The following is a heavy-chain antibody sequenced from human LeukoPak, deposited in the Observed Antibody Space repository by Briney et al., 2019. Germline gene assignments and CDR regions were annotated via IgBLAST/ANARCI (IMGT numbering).Heavy chain of an antibody. D-gene: IGHD2-8*01. J-gene: IGHJ4*02. CDR3: ARVLHAPKFIDS. Sequence: PSGTLSLTCTVSGSSITSTYYWAWFRQPPGKGLEWIATVFQLQTVRSFYNKSLESRVTMSLDTSQNQFSLNLTSVTAADTALYFCARVLHAPKFIDSWGQGTLVTVSS. CDR2: VFQLQTVRS. CDR1: GSSITSTYY. V-gene: IGHV4-38-2*02.